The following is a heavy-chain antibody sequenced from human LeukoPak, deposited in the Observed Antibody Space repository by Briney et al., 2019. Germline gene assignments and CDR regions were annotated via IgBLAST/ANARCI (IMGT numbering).Heavy chain of an antibody. CDR2: ISSSSSYI. J-gene: IGHJ4*02. D-gene: IGHD3-22*01. Sequence: PGGSLRLSCAASGFTFSSYSMNWVRQAPGKGLEWVSSISSSSSYIYYADSVKGRFTISRDNAKNSLYLQMNSLRAEDTAVYYCATWTYYYDSSGYYRDYWGQGTLVTVSS. V-gene: IGHV3-21*01. CDR3: ATWTYYYDSSGYYRDY. CDR1: GFTFSSYS.